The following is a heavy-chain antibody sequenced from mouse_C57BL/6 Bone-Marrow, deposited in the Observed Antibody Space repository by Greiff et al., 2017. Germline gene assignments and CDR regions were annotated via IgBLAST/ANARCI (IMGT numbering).Heavy chain of an antibody. J-gene: IGHJ3*01. CDR3: AKNGYGGFAY. CDR1: GFSLTSYG. Sequence: QVQLKESGPGLVQPSQSLSITCTVSGFSLTSYGVHWVRQSPGKGLEWLGVIWRGGSTDYNAAIMSRLSITKNNSKIQVFFKMNSLQADDTAIYSCAKNGYGGFAYWGQGTLVTVSA. V-gene: IGHV2-5*01. CDR2: IWRGGST. D-gene: IGHD2-2*01.